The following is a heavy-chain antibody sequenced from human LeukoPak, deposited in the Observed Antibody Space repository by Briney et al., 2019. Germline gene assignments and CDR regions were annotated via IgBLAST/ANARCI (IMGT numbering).Heavy chain of an antibody. Sequence: PSETLSLTCTVSGSSISSYYWSWIRQPPGKGLEWIGYIYYSGSTNYNPSLKSRVTISVDTSKNQFSLKLSSVTAADTAVYYCARVEAWFGANWFDPWGQGTLVTVSS. D-gene: IGHD3-10*01. CDR2: IYYSGST. J-gene: IGHJ5*02. V-gene: IGHV4-59*01. CDR3: ARVEAWFGANWFDP. CDR1: GSSISSYY.